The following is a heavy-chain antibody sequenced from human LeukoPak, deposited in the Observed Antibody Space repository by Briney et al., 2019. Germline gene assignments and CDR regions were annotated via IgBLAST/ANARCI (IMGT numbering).Heavy chain of an antibody. V-gene: IGHV3-7*05. J-gene: IGHJ3*02. CDR1: GFTFSSYW. D-gene: IGHD2-2*01. CDR3: ARDPTYCSSTSCYGENAFDI. CDR2: IKQDGSEK. Sequence: GGSLRLSCAASGFTFSSYWMSWVRQAPGKGLEWVANIKQDGSEKYYVDSVKGRFTISRDNAKNSLYLQMNSLRAEDTAVYYCARDPTYCSSTSCYGENAFDIWGQGTMVTVSS.